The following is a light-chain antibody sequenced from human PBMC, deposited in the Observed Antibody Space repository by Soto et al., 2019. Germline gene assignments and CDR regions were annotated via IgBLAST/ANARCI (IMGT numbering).Light chain of an antibody. Sequence: LQMTQSPSSLSASVGDRVTISCRASHNINNYLNWYQQKPETAPKPLIYAASSLQPGVPSRFNGSRSATDFTLTISSLQPEDSATYYCQQSYYIPRSFGQGTKLQI. CDR1: HNINNY. V-gene: IGKV1-39*01. CDR3: QQSYYIPRS. CDR2: AAS. J-gene: IGKJ2*03.